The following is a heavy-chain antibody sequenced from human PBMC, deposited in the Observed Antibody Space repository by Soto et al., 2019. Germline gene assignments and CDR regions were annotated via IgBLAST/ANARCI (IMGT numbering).Heavy chain of an antibody. CDR1: GFTFSSYD. V-gene: IGHV3-13*01. CDR2: IGTAGDT. J-gene: IGHJ6*02. D-gene: IGHD3-10*01. CDR3: ARDLQYYYGSGERNYYYYYGMDV. Sequence: EVQLVESGGGLVQPGGSLRLSCAASGFTFSSYDMHWVRQATGKGLEWVSAIGTAGDTYYPGSVKGRFTISRENAKNSLYLQMNSLRAEDTAVYYCARDLQYYYGSGERNYYYYYGMDVWGQGTTVTVSS.